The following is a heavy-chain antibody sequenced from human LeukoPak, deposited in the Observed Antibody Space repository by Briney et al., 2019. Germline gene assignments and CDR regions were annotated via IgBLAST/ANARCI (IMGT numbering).Heavy chain of an antibody. CDR1: EFAFSDYA. CDR2: ISRNSAT. D-gene: IGHD3-10*01. V-gene: IGHV3-23*01. J-gene: IGHJ4*02. CDR3: ADFGSGSYIFDY. Sequence: GRSLRLSCVASEFAFSDYAMSWVRQAPGKGPEWVSTISRNSATWYADSVMGRFTISRDNSKSTLYLQMNSLRGEDTALYYCADFGSGSYIFDYWGQGSLVTVSS.